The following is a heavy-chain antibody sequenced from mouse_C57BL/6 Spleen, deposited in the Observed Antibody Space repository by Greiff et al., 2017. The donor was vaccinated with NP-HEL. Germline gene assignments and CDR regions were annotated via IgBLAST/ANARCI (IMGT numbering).Heavy chain of an antibody. Sequence: EVQGVESGEGLVKPGGSLKLSCAASGFTFSSYAMSWVRQTPEKRLEWVAYISSGGDYIYYADTVKGRFTISRDNARNTLYLQMSSLKSEDTAMYYCTRDGYEEEFAYWGQGTLVTVSA. CDR3: TRDGYEEEFAY. J-gene: IGHJ3*01. D-gene: IGHD2-2*01. V-gene: IGHV5-9-1*02. CDR2: ISSGGDYI. CDR1: GFTFSSYA.